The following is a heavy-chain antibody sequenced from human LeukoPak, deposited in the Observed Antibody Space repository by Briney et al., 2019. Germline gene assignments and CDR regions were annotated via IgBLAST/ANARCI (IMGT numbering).Heavy chain of an antibody. Sequence: ASVKVSCKASGGTFSSYAISWVRQAPGQGLEWMGRIIPILGIANYAQKFQGRVTITADKSTSTAYMELSSLRSEDTAVYYCARDRLDCSSTSCYNEGFDYWGQGTLVTVSS. D-gene: IGHD2-2*02. CDR3: ARDRLDCSSTSCYNEGFDY. CDR2: IIPILGIA. V-gene: IGHV1-69*04. CDR1: GGTFSSYA. J-gene: IGHJ4*02.